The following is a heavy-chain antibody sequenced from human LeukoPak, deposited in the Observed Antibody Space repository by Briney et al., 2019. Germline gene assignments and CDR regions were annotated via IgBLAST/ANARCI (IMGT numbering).Heavy chain of an antibody. V-gene: IGHV1-2*02. Sequence: ASVKVSCKASGYTFTGYYMHWVRQAPGQGLEWMGWINPNSGGTNYAQKFQGRVTMTRDTSISTAYMELSRLRSDDTAVDYCAFSWTYDSSLSWGQGTLVAVSS. CDR2: INPNSGGT. CDR1: GYTFTGYY. J-gene: IGHJ4*02. D-gene: IGHD3-22*01. CDR3: AFSWTYDSSLS.